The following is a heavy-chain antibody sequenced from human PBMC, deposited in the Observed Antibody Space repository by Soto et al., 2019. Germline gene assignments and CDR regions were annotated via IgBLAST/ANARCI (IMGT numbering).Heavy chain of an antibody. J-gene: IGHJ4*01. CDR2: INAGTGNT. D-gene: IGHD2-8*02. Sequence: GASVKVSCKPFGYTFTNYVIHWVRQAPGQGLELMGWINAGTGNTKYSQKLQDRLTISRDTSAATAYLDLSRLASEDTAVYYCARGRASWYWDFWGHGTLVTVYS. CDR3: ARGRASWYWDF. V-gene: IGHV1-3*01. CDR1: GYTFTNYV.